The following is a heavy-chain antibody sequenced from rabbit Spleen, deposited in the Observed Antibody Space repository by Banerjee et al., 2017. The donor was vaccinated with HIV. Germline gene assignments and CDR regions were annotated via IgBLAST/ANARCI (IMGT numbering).Heavy chain of an antibody. V-gene: IGHV1S47*01. Sequence: QEQLVESGGGLVQPGGSLKLSCKASGFDFSTYGVSWVRQAPGKGLEWIGYIDPVFGIAVYASWVNGRFTISSHNAQNTLYLQLNSLTAADTATYFCVREVAGKFSLWGQGTLVTVS. CDR1: GFDFSTYG. CDR2: IDPVFGIA. CDR3: VREVAGKFSL. J-gene: IGHJ4*01. D-gene: IGHD4-1*01.